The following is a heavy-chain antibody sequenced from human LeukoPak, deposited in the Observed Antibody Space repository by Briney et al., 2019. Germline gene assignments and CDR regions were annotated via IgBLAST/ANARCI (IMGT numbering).Heavy chain of an antibody. CDR2: ISGSGGST. CDR1: GFTFSSYA. D-gene: IGHD3-16*01. CDR3: AKMGQRGDACLIV. J-gene: IGHJ4*02. V-gene: IGHV3-23*01. Sequence: GGSLRLSCAASGFTFSSYAMSWVRQAPGKGLEWVSAISGSGGSTYCADSVKGRFTISRDNSKNTLYLQMNSLRAEDTAVYYCAKMGQRGDACLIVWGQGTLVTVSS.